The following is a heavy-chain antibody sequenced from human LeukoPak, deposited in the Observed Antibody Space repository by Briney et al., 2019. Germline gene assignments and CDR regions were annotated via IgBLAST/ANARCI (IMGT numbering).Heavy chain of an antibody. Sequence: GASVKVSCKASGGTFSSYAISWVRQAPGQGLEWMGGIIPIFGTANYAQKFQGRVTITTDESTSTAYMELSSLRSEDTAVYYCARDSSGDYRKGFDYWGQGTLVTVSS. CDR1: GGTFSSYA. CDR2: IIPIFGTA. CDR3: ARDSSGDYRKGFDY. V-gene: IGHV1-69*05. J-gene: IGHJ4*02. D-gene: IGHD6-19*01.